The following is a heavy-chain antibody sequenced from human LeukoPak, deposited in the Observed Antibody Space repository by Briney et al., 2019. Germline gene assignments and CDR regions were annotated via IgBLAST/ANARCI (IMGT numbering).Heavy chain of an antibody. J-gene: IGHJ5*02. CDR3: ARDAHNGYEFHDWFDP. V-gene: IGHV1-2*02. CDR1: GYTFTGYY. D-gene: IGHD5-12*01. CDR2: INPNSGGT. Sequence: VASVKVSCKASGYTFTGYYMHWVRQAPGQGLEWMGWINPNSGGTKYAQKFQGRVTMTTDTSISTAYMEMSRLTSDDTAVYYCARDAHNGYEFHDWFDPWGQGALVTVSS.